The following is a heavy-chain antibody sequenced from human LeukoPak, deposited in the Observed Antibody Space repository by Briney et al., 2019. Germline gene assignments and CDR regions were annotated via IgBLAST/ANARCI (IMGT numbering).Heavy chain of an antibody. V-gene: IGHV3-66*02. CDR1: GFTVNSNY. CDR2: FYSGGST. D-gene: IGHD1-14*01. Sequence: PGGSLRLSCAASGFTVNSNYMSWVRQAPGKGLEWVSVFYSGGSTYYADSVKGRFTISRDNSKNTLYLQMNSLRAEDTAVYYCARQRDRYYFDYWGQGTLVTVPS. CDR3: ARQRDRYYFDY. J-gene: IGHJ4*02.